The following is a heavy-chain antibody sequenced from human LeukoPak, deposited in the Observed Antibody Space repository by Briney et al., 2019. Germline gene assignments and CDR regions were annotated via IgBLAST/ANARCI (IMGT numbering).Heavy chain of an antibody. Sequence: GGSLRLSCAASGFTFSSYLMSWVRQAPGKGLEWVANIKQDGSEKYYVDSVKGRFTISRDNAKNSLYLQMNSLRAEDTAVYYCARGGIMRYSYGYNYWGQGTLVTVSS. J-gene: IGHJ4*02. V-gene: IGHV3-7*01. CDR3: ARGGIMRYSYGYNY. D-gene: IGHD5-18*01. CDR2: IKQDGSEK. CDR1: GFTFSSYL.